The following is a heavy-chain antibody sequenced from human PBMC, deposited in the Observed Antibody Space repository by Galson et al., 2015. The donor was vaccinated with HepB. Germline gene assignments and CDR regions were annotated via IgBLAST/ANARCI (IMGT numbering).Heavy chain of an antibody. CDR2: IGGSADKT. Sequence: SLRLSCAASGFIFSNYAMTWLRQAPGKGLEWVSAIGGSADKTYYTASVKGRLTISRDNSKNTLYLQMYSLRAEDTAVYYCAKPITMIGNYDYWGQGTLVTVSS. J-gene: IGHJ4*02. CDR3: AKPITMIGNYDY. CDR1: GFIFSNYA. V-gene: IGHV3-23*01. D-gene: IGHD3-22*01.